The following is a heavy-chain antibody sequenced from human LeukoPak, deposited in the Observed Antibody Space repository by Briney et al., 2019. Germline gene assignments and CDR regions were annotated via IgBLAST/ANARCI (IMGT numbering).Heavy chain of an antibody. J-gene: IGHJ4*02. D-gene: IGHD3-10*01. V-gene: IGHV3-23*01. CDR2: ISGSGGST. CDR1: GFTFSSYA. Sequence: GGSLRLSCAASGFTFSSYAMSWVRQAPGKGLEWVSAISGSGGSTYYADSVKGRFTISRDNSKNTLYLQMNSLGAEDTAVYYCAKAYYYGSGSSMGGPSDYWGQGTLVTVSS. CDR3: AKAYYYGSGSSMGGPSDY.